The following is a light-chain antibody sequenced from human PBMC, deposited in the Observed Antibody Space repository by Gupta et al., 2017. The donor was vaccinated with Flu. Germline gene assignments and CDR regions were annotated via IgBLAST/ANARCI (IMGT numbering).Light chain of an antibody. J-gene: IGLJ3*02. CDR2: DND. CDR1: SFTFGNHF. CDR3: ASWDSSVTNGGV. V-gene: IGLV1-51*01. Sequence: QSILTQPPSVSAAAGQSVTISCSGGSFTFGNHFVSWYQQLPGTAPKLLIYDNDKRPSGIPDRFSGSKSGTSATLGITGLQPGDEAAYYCASWDSSVTNGGVFGGGTKLSVL.